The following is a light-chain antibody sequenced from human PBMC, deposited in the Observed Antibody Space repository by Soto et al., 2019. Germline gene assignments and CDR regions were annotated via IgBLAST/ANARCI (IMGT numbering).Light chain of an antibody. CDR3: QQCNSRPYT. J-gene: IGKJ2*01. V-gene: IGKV3D-15*01. CDR2: DAS. CDR1: QSVRNN. Sequence: EIVMTQSPPTLSVSPGERVTLTCRASQSVRNNFAWYQQKPGQAPRLLIYDASTRATGIPARFSGSGSGTEFTLTISSLQSEDFAVYYCQQCNSRPYTFGQGTKLEI.